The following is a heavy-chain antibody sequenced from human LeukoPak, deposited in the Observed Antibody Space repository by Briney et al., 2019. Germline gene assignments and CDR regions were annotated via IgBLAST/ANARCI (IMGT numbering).Heavy chain of an antibody. CDR1: GFTFSSYA. J-gene: IGHJ4*02. CDR3: ATVWSSRYDFDY. Sequence: GGSLRLSCTASGFTFSSYAMSWVRQAPGKGLEWVSAISGGAGTTYSADSVKGRFTISRDNSKNTLYLQMNSLRAEDTALYYCATVWSSRYDFDYWGQGTLVTVSS. D-gene: IGHD5-12*01. V-gene: IGHV3-23*01. CDR2: ISGGAGTT.